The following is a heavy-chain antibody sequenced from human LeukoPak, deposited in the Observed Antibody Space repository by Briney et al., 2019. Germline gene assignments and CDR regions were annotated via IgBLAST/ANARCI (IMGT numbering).Heavy chain of an antibody. CDR2: IHYSGST. D-gene: IGHD3-22*01. V-gene: IGHV4-39*01. CDR1: GGSISSSSYY. CDR3: ATLYHYDSSGFYWRGFDY. J-gene: IGHJ4*02. Sequence: PSETLSLTCTVSGGSISSSSYYWGWIRQPPGKGLEWIGSIHYSGSTYYNPSLKSRVTISVDTSKNQFSLQLSSVTAADTAVYYCATLYHYDSSGFYWRGFDYWGQGTLVTVSS.